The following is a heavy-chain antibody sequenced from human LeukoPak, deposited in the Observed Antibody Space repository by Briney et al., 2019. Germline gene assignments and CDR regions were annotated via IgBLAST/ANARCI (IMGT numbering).Heavy chain of an antibody. Sequence: GGSLRLSCAASGFTIRNYWMHWVRQVPGKGLEWVSRINEDATIISYADSVKGRFTISRDNARNTVSLQMHSLRAEDTAVYYCVRDLVLVWTPGDDFDHWGQGTLVTVSS. J-gene: IGHJ4*02. V-gene: IGHV3-74*01. D-gene: IGHD2-8*02. CDR2: INEDATII. CDR1: GFTIRNYW. CDR3: VRDLVLVWTPGDDFDH.